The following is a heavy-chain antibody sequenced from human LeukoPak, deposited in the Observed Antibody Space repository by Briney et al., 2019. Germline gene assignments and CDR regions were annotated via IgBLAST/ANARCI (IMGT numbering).Heavy chain of an antibody. J-gene: IGHJ4*02. D-gene: IGHD3-10*01. CDR3: ARARGAGPGAHFDY. Sequence: PGGSLRLSCAASGFTFSSYGMHWVRQAPGKGLEWVAVISYDGSNKYYADSVKGRFTISRDNSKNTLYLQMNSLRAEDTAVYYCARARGAGPGAHFDYWGQGTLVTVSS. V-gene: IGHV3-30*03. CDR1: GFTFSSYG. CDR2: ISYDGSNK.